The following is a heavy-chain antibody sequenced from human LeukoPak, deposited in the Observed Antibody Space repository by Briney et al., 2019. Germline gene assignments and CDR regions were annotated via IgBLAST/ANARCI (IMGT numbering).Heavy chain of an antibody. CDR2: IYYSGST. CDR3: ARARDYFDY. V-gene: IGHV4-59*01. J-gene: IGHJ4*02. CDR1: GGSISSYY. Sequence: SETLSLTCTVSGGSISSYYWSWIRQPPGKGLEWIGYIYYSGSTNYNPSLKSRVTISVDMSKNQFSLKLSSVTAADTAVYYCARARDYFDYWGQGTLVTVSS.